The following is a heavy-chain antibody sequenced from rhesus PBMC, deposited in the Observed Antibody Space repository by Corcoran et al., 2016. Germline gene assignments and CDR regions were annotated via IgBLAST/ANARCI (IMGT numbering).Heavy chain of an antibody. Sequence: QVQLQESGPGLVKPSETLSLTCAVSGASISSYWWSWIRQPPGKGLEWIGEINGNSGGTYYNPSLKSRVTISKDASKNQFSLKLSSVTAADTAVYYCARLTTLYYFDYWGQGVLVTVSS. CDR2: INGNSGGT. J-gene: IGHJ4*01. V-gene: IGHV4-80*01. D-gene: IGHD4-11*01. CDR3: ARLTTLYYFDY. CDR1: GASISSYW.